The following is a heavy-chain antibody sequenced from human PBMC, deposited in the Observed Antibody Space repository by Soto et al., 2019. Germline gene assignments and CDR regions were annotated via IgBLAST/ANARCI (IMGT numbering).Heavy chain of an antibody. CDR2: MCENGSKT. V-gene: IGHV3-64D*06. D-gene: IGHD3-3*01. Sequence: GGSLRLFCSASTFTFCASAMYWVRQAPGKGLEKISVMCENGSKTYDADTVKGRFTIARYNTKNTVLLQMSSLRGEDTAVYYSVEGASQGSSVFERLDFWGQGTLVTVSS. CDR3: VEGASQGSSVFERLDF. J-gene: IGHJ4*02. CDR1: TFTFCASA.